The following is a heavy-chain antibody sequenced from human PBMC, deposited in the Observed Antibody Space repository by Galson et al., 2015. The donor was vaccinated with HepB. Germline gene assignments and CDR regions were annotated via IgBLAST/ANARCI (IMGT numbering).Heavy chain of an antibody. J-gene: IGHJ3*02. Sequence: SVKVSCKASGYTFTGYYMHWVRQAPGQGLEWMGRINPNSGGTNYAQKFQGRVTMTRDTSISTACMELSSLRSEDTAVYYCAREGIVVVMGAFDIWGQGTMVTVSS. V-gene: IGHV1-2*06. CDR2: INPNSGGT. CDR1: GYTFTGYY. CDR3: AREGIVVVMGAFDI. D-gene: IGHD3-22*01.